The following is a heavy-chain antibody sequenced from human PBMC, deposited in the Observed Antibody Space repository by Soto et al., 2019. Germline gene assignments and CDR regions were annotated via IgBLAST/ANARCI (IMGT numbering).Heavy chain of an antibody. V-gene: IGHV1-8*01. CDR3: ARASMYIWNDH. J-gene: IGHJ5*02. D-gene: IGHD1-20*01. CDR1: GYTFTTYD. CDR2: VNPSSGNT. Sequence: QVQLVQSGAEVKRPGASVKVSCEASGYTFTTYDINWVRQASGQGLEWMGCVNPSSGNTVYAQKSHGRVTMTRDTSISTAYMELSSLKSDDTAIYYCARASMYIWNDHWGQGTLVTVSS.